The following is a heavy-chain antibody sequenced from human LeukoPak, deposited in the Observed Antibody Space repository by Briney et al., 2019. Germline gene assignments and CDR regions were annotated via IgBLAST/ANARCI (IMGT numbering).Heavy chain of an antibody. Sequence: PSETLSLTGAVSGGSISNGDYYWSWIRQPPGKGLEWIGYIYYSGSTHYNPSLRSRIAISVDTSKNQFSLKLTSVSAADTAVYYCAGATYSDTVTGLYWFDPWGQGALVTVSS. V-gene: IGHV4-30-4*08. CDR3: AGATYSDTVTGLYWFDP. CDR1: GGSISNGDYY. CDR2: IYYSGST. J-gene: IGHJ5*02. D-gene: IGHD3-9*01.